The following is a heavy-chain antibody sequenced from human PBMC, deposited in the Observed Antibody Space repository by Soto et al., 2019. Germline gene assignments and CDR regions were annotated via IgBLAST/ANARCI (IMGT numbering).Heavy chain of an antibody. CDR2: IDPSDSYT. V-gene: IGHV5-10-1*01. D-gene: IGHD3-22*01. CDR3: GSHYDSSLSGGFDI. J-gene: IGHJ3*02. Sequence: EPLKIPWQGFGYSFTSYWISWVRQMPGKGLEWMGRIDPSDSYTNYSPSFQGHVTISADKSISTAYLQWSSLKASDTAMYYCGSHYDSSLSGGFDIWGQGTMVTVSS. CDR1: GYSFTSYW.